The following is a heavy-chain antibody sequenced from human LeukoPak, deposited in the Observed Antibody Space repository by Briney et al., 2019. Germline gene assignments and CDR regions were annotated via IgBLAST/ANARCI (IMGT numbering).Heavy chain of an antibody. CDR3: ARRYCSGGSCYSGDY. D-gene: IGHD2-15*01. V-gene: IGHV1-2*02. CDR2: INPNSGGT. Sequence: ASVKVSCKASGYTFTGYYMHWVRQAPGQGLEWMGWINPNSGGTNYAQKFQGRVTMTRDTPISTAYMELSRLRSDDTAVYYCARRYCSGGSCYSGDYWGQGTLVTVSS. J-gene: IGHJ4*02. CDR1: GYTFTGYY.